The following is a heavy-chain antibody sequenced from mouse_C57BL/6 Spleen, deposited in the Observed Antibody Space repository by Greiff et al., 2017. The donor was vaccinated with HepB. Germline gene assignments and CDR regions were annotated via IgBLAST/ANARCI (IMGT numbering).Heavy chain of an antibody. CDR1: GFSLTSYG. CDR2: IWSDGST. D-gene: IGHD1-1*01. V-gene: IGHV2-6*03. Sequence: VKLVESGPGLVAPSQSLSITCTVSGFSLTSYGVHWVRQPPGKGLEWLVVIWSDGSTTYNSDLKSRMSISKDNSKSQVFLKMNSLQTDDTAMYYCARSSGDYCSRGWFAYWGQGTLVTVSA. CDR3: ARSSGDYCSRGWFAY. J-gene: IGHJ3*01.